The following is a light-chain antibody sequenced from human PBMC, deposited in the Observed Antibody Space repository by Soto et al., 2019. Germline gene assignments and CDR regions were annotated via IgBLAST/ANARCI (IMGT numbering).Light chain of an antibody. CDR2: GAS. CDR3: QQFNNWPPWT. Sequence: EIVLTQSPGTLSLSPGERATLSRMASQSVSSSYLAWYQQKPGQAPRLLIYGASTRAAGIPDRFSGSGSGTEFTLTISGLQSDDFAVYYCQQFNNWPPWTFGQGTKVDIK. J-gene: IGKJ1*01. CDR1: QSVSSSY. V-gene: IGKV3-15*01.